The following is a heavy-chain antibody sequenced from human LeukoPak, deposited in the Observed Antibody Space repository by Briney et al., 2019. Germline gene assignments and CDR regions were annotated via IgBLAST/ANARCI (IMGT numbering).Heavy chain of an antibody. Sequence: ASVKVSCKASGYTLTSYGINWVRQAPGQGLEWMGWINPYNGNTKYGQKFQGRVTMTTDTSTSTGYMELRSLRSDDTAVYYCATDKRDFYDSGRLGFDPWGQGTLVTVSS. J-gene: IGHJ5*02. V-gene: IGHV1-18*01. D-gene: IGHD3-10*01. CDR3: ATDKRDFYDSGRLGFDP. CDR1: GYTLTSYG. CDR2: INPYNGNT.